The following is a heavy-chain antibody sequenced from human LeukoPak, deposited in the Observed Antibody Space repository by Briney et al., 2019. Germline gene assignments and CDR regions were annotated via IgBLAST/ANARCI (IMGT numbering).Heavy chain of an antibody. CDR2: ISSSSSYI. D-gene: IGHD6-19*01. V-gene: IGHV3-21*01. Sequence: GGSLRLSCAASGFTFSSYSMNWVRQAPGKGLEWVSSISSSSSYIYYADSVKGRFTISRDNAKNSLYLQMNSLRAEDTAVHYCARPLGSGWPYDAFDIWGQGTMVTVSS. J-gene: IGHJ3*02. CDR3: ARPLGSGWPYDAFDI. CDR1: GFTFSSYS.